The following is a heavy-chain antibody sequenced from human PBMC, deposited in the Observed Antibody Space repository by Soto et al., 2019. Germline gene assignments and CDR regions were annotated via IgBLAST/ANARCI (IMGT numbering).Heavy chain of an antibody. CDR1: GFTFSSYA. V-gene: IGHV3-30-3*01. J-gene: IGHJ6*02. D-gene: IGHD3-3*01. Sequence: GGSLRLSCAASGFTFSSYAMHWVRQAPGKGLEWVSVISDDGSNKYYADSVKGRLTISTDNSKNTLYLQMNSLRAEDTAVYYCARDLGTPSAIFGVGWNYYYGMDXWGQGTTVTVS. CDR3: ARDLGTPSAIFGVGWNYYYGMDX. CDR2: ISDDGSNK.